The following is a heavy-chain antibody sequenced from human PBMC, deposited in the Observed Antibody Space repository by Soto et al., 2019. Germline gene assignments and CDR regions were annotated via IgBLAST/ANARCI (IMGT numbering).Heavy chain of an antibody. CDR1: GYTFTSYD. J-gene: IGHJ5*02. CDR3: AREPYSHVMFDP. CDR2: MNPNSGNT. D-gene: IGHD5-18*01. V-gene: IGHV1-8*01. Sequence: ASVKVSCKASGYTFTSYDINWVRQATGQGLEWMGWMNPNSGNTGYAQKFQGRVTMTRNTSISTAYMELSSLRSEDTAVYYCAREPYSHVMFDPWGQGTLVIVSS.